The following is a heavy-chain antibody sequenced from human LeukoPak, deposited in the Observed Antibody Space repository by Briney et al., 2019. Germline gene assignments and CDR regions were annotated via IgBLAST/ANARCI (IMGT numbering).Heavy chain of an antibody. CDR3: ARGRFYDFWSGYDQAYYFDY. J-gene: IGHJ4*02. CDR2: INHSGSA. CDR1: GGSFSGYY. V-gene: IGHV4-34*01. D-gene: IGHD3-3*01. Sequence: SETLSLTCAVYGGSFSGYYWSWIRQPPGKGLEWIGEINHSGSANYNPSLKSRVTISVDTSKNQFCLKLSSVTAADTAVYYCARGRFYDFWSGYDQAYYFDYWGQGTLVTVSS.